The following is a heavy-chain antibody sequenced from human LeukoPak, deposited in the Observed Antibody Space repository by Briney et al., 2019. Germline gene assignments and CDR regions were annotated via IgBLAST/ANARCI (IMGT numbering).Heavy chain of an antibody. D-gene: IGHD1-26*01. CDR1: GGTFSSYA. CDR3: ARDRPSGSYYGDY. J-gene: IGHJ4*02. CDR2: IIPIFGTA. Sequence: SVKVSCKASGGTFSSYAISWVRQAPGQGLEWMGGIIPIFGTANYAQKFQGRVTITTDESTSTAYMELRSLRSDDTAVYYCARDRPSGSYYGDYWGQGTLVTVSS. V-gene: IGHV1-69*05.